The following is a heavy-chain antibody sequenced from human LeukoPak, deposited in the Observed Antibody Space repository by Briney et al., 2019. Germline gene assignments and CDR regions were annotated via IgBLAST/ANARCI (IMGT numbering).Heavy chain of an antibody. CDR2: IIPIFGTA. CDR3: ASTWFGELSPSVYYGMDV. CDR1: GGTFSSYA. Sequence: ASVKVSCKASGGTFSSYAISWVRQAPGQGLEWMGGIIPIFGTANYAQKFQGRVTITADESTSTAYMELSSLRSEDTAVYYCASTWFGELSPSVYYGMDVWGQGTTVTVSS. D-gene: IGHD3-10*01. V-gene: IGHV1-69*13. J-gene: IGHJ6*02.